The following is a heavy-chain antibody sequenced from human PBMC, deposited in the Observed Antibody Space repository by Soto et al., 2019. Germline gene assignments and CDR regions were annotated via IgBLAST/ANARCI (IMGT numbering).Heavy chain of an antibody. J-gene: IGHJ6*03. CDR3: ATSFPSHRGLWFMDYYYYMDV. CDR1: GYSFTSYW. V-gene: IGHV5-51*01. CDR2: IYPGDSDT. D-gene: IGHD3-10*01. Sequence: PGESLKISCKGSGYSFTSYWIGWVRQMPGKGLEWMGIIYPGDSDTRYSPSFQGQVTISADKSISTAYLQWSSLKASDTAMYYCATSFPSHRGLWFMDYYYYMDVWGKGTTVTVSS.